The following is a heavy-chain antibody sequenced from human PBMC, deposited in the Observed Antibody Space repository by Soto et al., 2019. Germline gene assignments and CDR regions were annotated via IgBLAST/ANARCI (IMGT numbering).Heavy chain of an antibody. J-gene: IGHJ4*02. Sequence: GGFLRHPYAASGFTFRSYSMNWVRQAPGKGLEWVSYISSSSSTIYYADSVKGRFTISGDNAKNSLYLQMNSLRAEDTAVYYCARDAVAGQIDYWGQGTLVTVSS. CDR2: ISSSSSTI. CDR1: GFTFRSYS. V-gene: IGHV3-48*01. CDR3: ARDAVAGQIDY. D-gene: IGHD6-19*01.